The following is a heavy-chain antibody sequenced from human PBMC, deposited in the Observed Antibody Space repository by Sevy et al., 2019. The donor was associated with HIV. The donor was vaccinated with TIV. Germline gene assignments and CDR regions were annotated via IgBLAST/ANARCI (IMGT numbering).Heavy chain of an antibody. CDR3: ARDWGYSIKCYLLY. CDR1: GFAFSSHA. D-gene: IGHD6-13*01. Sequence: GGSLRLSCAASGFAFSSHAMHWVRQAPGKGLEWVAVISDEGTETFYAASVEGRFTISRDNSKAMLYLRINSLRPEDADLYYCARDWGYSIKCYLLYWGHGTLVTVSS. CDR2: ISDEGTET. V-gene: IGHV3-30-3*01. J-gene: IGHJ4*01.